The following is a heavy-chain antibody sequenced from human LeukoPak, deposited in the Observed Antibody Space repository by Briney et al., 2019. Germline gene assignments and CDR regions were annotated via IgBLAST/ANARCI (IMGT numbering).Heavy chain of an antibody. CDR1: GGSISSYY. CDR3: ARSTAAGEFFDY. Sequence: SETLSLTCTVSGGSISSYYWSWIRQPAGKGLGWIGHIYTSGSTNYNPSLKRRVTMSVDTSKNQFSLKLSSVTAADTAVYYCARSTAAGEFFDYWGQGTLVTVSS. J-gene: IGHJ4*02. CDR2: IYTSGST. V-gene: IGHV4-4*07. D-gene: IGHD6-13*01.